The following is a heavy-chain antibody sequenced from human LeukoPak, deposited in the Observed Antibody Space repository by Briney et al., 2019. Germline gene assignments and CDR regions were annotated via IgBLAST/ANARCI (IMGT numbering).Heavy chain of an antibody. J-gene: IGHJ4*02. CDR2: IRYDGSNE. CDR3: ASNGSDRTGFDY. D-gene: IGHD2-21*02. V-gene: IGHV3-30*02. CDR1: GFTFSGYG. Sequence: GGSLRLSCAASGFTFSGYGIHWVRQAPGKGLEWVAFIRYDGSNEYFADSVKGRFTISRDNSKNTLYLQMSSLRAEDTAVYYCASNGSDRTGFDYWGQGTLVTVSS.